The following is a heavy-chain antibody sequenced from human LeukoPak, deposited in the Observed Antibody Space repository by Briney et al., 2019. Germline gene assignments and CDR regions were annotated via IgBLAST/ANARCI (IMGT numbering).Heavy chain of an antibody. CDR1: GFTFDDYG. V-gene: IGHV3-20*04. J-gene: IGHJ4*02. D-gene: IGHD3-22*01. Sequence: GGSLRLSCAASGFTFDDYGMSWVRQAPGKGLEWVSGINWNGGSTGYADSVKGRFTISRDNAKNSLYLQMNSLRAEDTALYYCARARTYYYDSSGYRYWGQGTLVTVSS. CDR2: INWNGGST. CDR3: ARARTYYYDSSGYRY.